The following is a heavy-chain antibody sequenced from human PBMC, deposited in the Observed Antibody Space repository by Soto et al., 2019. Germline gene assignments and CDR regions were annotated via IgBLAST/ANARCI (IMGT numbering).Heavy chain of an antibody. D-gene: IGHD3-10*01. Sequence: SETLSLTCAVYGGSFSGYYWSWIRQPPGKGLEWIGEINHSGSTNYNPSLKSRVTISVDTSKNQFSLKLSSVTAADTAVYYCASYGSGSYYKLPRRAWFDPWGQGXLVTVYS. J-gene: IGHJ5*02. V-gene: IGHV4-34*01. CDR1: GGSFSGYY. CDR2: INHSGST. CDR3: ASYGSGSYYKLPRRAWFDP.